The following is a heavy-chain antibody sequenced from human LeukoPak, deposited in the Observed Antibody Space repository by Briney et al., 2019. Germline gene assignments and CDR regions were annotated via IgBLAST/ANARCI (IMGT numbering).Heavy chain of an antibody. J-gene: IGHJ4*02. CDR3: ARIYSSGYPLDY. V-gene: IGHV3-53*01. CDR1: GFTVSTYY. Sequence: GGSLRLSCAASGFTVSTYYMSWVRQAPGKGLEWVSVIYSDGTTTYYADSVKGRFTISRDNSKNTLYLQMNSLRAEDTAVYYCARIYSSGYPLDYWGQGTLVTVSS. CDR2: IYSDGTTT. D-gene: IGHD3-22*01.